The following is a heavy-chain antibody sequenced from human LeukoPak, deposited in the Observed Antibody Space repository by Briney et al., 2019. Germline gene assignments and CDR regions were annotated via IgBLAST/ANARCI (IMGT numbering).Heavy chain of an antibody. D-gene: IGHD5-12*01. V-gene: IGHV3-30-3*01. CDR1: GFTFSSYA. J-gene: IGHJ4*02. CDR3: ARSRTVSGYDYVY. Sequence: GGSMRLSCAASGFTFSSYAMHWVRQAPGKGLEWVALISYDGSNKYYADSVKGRFTISRDNSKNTLYLQMNSLRAEDTAVYYCARSRTVSGYDYVYWGQGTLVTVSS. CDR2: ISYDGSNK.